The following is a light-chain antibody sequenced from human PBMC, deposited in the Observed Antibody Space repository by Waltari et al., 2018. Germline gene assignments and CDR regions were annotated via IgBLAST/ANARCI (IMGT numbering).Light chain of an antibody. CDR1: QGISSY. V-gene: IGKV1-9*01. J-gene: IGKJ1*01. Sequence: DIQLTQSPSFLSASVGARVTITCRASQGISSYLAWYQQKPGKAPELLIYSASTLQSGVPSRFSASGSGTEFTLTISSLQPEDFATYHCQQLIHYLWTFGQGTKVEI. CDR3: QQLIHYLWT. CDR2: SAS.